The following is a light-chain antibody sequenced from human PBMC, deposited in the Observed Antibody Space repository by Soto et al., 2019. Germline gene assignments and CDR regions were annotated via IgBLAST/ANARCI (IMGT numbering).Light chain of an antibody. CDR2: EGS. V-gene: IGLV2-23*03. Sequence: QSVLTQPASVSGSPGQSITISCTGTSSDIGSYNLVSWYQQHPGKAPKVMIYEGSKRPSGVSNRFSGSKSGNTASLTISGLQAEDEADNYCCSYAGSSTLVVFGGGTQLTVL. CDR1: SSDIGSYNL. CDR3: CSYAGSSTLVV. J-gene: IGLJ2*01.